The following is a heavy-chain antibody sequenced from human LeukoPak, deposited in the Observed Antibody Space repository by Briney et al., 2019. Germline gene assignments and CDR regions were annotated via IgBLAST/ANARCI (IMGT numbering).Heavy chain of an antibody. Sequence: GSLRLSCAASGFTFSSYAMHWVRQAPGKGLEWVAVISYDGSNKYYADSVKGRFTISRDNSKNTLYLQMNSLRAEDTAVYYCSSWSKMDAFDIWGQGTMVTISS. CDR2: ISYDGSNK. J-gene: IGHJ3*02. D-gene: IGHD6-13*01. CDR3: SSWSKMDAFDI. CDR1: GFTFSSYA. V-gene: IGHV3-30*01.